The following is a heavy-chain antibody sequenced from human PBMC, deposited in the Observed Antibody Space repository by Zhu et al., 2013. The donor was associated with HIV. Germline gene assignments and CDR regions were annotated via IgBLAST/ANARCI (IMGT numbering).Heavy chain of an antibody. CDR2: INPKTGAT. CDR3: ASDVWEKALDI. V-gene: IGHV1-2*02. CDR1: SFTINQHY. J-gene: IGHJ3*02. D-gene: IGHD3-16*01. Sequence: QVQLEQSGAEVKKPGTSVRVSCRTSSFTINQHYVNWVRQVPGQGLEWIGWINPKTGATKYAQKFQDRVTMTTNTSISTAYMELGGLRYDDTAIYYCASDVWEKALDIWGPGTILTVSS.